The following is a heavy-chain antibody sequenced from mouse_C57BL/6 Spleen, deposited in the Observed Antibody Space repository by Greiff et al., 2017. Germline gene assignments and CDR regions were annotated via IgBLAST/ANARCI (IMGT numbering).Heavy chain of an antibody. CDR3: ARKGGDDYGGYFDV. V-gene: IGHV1-80*01. CDR1: GYAFSSYW. J-gene: IGHJ1*03. CDR2: IYPGDGDT. D-gene: IGHD2-4*01. Sequence: VQLQQSGAELVKPGASVKISCKASGYAFSSYWMNWVKQRPGKGLEWIGQIYPGDGDTNYNGKFKGKATLTADKSSSTAYMQLSSLTSEDSAVYFCARKGGDDYGGYFDVWGTGTTVTVSS.